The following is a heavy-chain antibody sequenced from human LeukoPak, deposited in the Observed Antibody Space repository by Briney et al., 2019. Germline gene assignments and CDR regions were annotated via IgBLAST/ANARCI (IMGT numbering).Heavy chain of an antibody. J-gene: IGHJ4*02. CDR1: GFTFTDSG. V-gene: IGHV3-74*01. CDR3: ATGGETSGGAFYDY. D-gene: IGHD2/OR15-2a*01. CDR2: ISLDGSIT. Sequence: GGSLRLSCVVSGFTFTDSGMHWVRQAPGKGLVWVSRISLDGSITEYVDSVKGRFTISRDDAKNTLYLQMNSLRADDTAVYYCATGGETSGGAFYDYWGQGTLVTVSS.